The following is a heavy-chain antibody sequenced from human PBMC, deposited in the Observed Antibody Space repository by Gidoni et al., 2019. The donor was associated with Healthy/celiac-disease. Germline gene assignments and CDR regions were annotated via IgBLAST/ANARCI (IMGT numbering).Heavy chain of an antibody. Sequence: EVQLVESGGGLLQPGGSLRLSCAASGCTVSSNYMSWVRQAPGKGLDWVSVSYSGGSTYYADSVKGRCTSSRDNSKNTLYLQMNSLRAEDTAVYYCAREPQYSSGWWGQGTLVTVSS. CDR3: AREPQYSSGW. CDR1: GCTVSSNY. J-gene: IGHJ4*02. CDR2: SYSGGST. V-gene: IGHV3-53*01. D-gene: IGHD6-19*01.